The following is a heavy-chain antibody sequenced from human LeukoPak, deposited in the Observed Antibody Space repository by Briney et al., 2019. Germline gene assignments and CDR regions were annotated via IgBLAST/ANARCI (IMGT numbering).Heavy chain of an antibody. Sequence: GGSLRLSCAASGFTFSNYYMSWIRQAPGKGLEWVSYISGSGSSIYYADSVKGRFTISRDNAKKSLYLQMNSLRAEDTAVYHCARAPGGSMIVEYNWFDPWGQGTLVSVSS. CDR2: ISGSGSSI. D-gene: IGHD3-22*01. CDR1: GFTFSNYY. CDR3: ARAPGGSMIVEYNWFDP. V-gene: IGHV3-11*01. J-gene: IGHJ5*02.